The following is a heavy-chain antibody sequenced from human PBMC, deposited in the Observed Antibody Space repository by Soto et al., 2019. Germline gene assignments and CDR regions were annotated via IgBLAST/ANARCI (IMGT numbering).Heavy chain of an antibody. J-gene: IGHJ6*02. D-gene: IGHD2-21*02. CDR1: GFSFSDFG. Sequence: QVQLVESGGGVVQPGRSLRLSCAPSGFSFSDFGMHWVRQAPGKGLEWVAVISHDGSNQYYGDSVKGRFSISRDHSNNRLYLQMNNLKVEDSAIYYCAKETRSRAVTATRLNGMDVWGQGTTVTVSS. CDR3: AKETRSRAVTATRLNGMDV. CDR2: ISHDGSNQ. V-gene: IGHV3-30*18.